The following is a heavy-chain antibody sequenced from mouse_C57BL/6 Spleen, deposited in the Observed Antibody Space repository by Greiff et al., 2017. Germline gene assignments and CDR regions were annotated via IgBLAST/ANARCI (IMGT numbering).Heavy chain of an antibody. CDR2: IRNKANGYTT. J-gene: IGHJ2*01. D-gene: IGHD2-4*01. CDR1: GFTFTDYY. CDR3: ARYYYDYVDY. V-gene: IGHV7-3*01. Sequence: EVKLMESGGGLVQPGGSLSLSCAASGFTFTDYYMSWVRQPPGKALEWLGFIRNKANGYTTEYSASVKGRFTISRDNSQSILYLQMNALRAEDSATYYCARYYYDYVDYWGQGTTLTVSS.